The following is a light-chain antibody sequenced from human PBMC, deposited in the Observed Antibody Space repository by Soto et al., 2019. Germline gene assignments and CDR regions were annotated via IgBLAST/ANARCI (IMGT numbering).Light chain of an antibody. CDR3: QQSYTLPLT. CDR1: QTIRKY. CDR2: VAS. Sequence: DIQMTQSPSSLSASVGDRVTITCRASQTIRKYLNWYVQSPGRAPKLLIYVASVLESGVPSRFSGSASGTDFTLTISSLPPEDFATYHCQQSYTLPLTFGGGTKVEI. J-gene: IGKJ4*01. V-gene: IGKV1-39*01.